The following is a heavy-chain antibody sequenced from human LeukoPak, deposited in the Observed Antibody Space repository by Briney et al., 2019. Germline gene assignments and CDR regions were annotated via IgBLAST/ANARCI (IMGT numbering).Heavy chain of an antibody. CDR3: ARDLAYGDPPSGFDP. CDR1: GYNFIDYY. V-gene: IGHV1-2*02. D-gene: IGHD4-17*01. CDR2: INPNGGGT. Sequence: ASVKVSCKTSGYNFIDYYVYWVRQAPGQRLEWMGWINPNGGGTNYAQKFQGRVTMTRDTPITTAYMELSSLRSDDTAVYFCARDLAYGDPPSGFDPWGQGTLVTVSS. J-gene: IGHJ5*02.